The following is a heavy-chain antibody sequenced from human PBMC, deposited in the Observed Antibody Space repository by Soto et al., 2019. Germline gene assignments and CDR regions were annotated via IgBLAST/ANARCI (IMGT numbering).Heavy chain of an antibody. J-gene: IGHJ3*02. V-gene: IGHV3-48*03. CDR3: ARGARHDAFDI. CDR1: GFTFSSYE. Sequence: EVQLVESGGGLVQPGGSLRLSCAASGFTFSSYEMNWVRQAPGQGLEWVSYISSSGSTIYYADSVKGRFTISRDNAKNSLYLQMNSLRAEDTAVYDCARGARHDAFDIWGQGTMVTVSS. CDR2: ISSSGSTI.